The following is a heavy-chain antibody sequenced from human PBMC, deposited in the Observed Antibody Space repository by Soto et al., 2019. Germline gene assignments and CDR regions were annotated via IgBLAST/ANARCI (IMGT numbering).Heavy chain of an antibody. CDR1: GFIFSGAA. CDR3: TTVVGYYDSSGHWYFHL. CDR2: IRSKANSYAS. V-gene: IGHV3-73*02. D-gene: IGHD3-22*01. J-gene: IGHJ2*01. Sequence: EVQLVESGGGLVQPGGSLKLSCAASGFIFSGAAMHWVRQASGKGLEWVGRIRSKANSYASGYAASVAGRFTISRDDSRNTAYLQMNSLKDEDTAMYYGTTVVGYYDSSGHWYFHLWGRGTLVTVSS.